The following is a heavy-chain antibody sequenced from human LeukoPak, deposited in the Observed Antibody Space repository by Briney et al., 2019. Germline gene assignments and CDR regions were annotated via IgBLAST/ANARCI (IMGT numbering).Heavy chain of an antibody. CDR3: AKDKYYYGPGSDFDY. CDR1: GFTFSSYG. V-gene: IGHV3-33*03. Sequence: GGSLRLSCAPSGFTFSSYGMHWVRQAPGKGLEWVAVIWYDGSNKYYADSVNGRFTISRDNSENTLYLRMNSLRAEDTAVYYCAKDKYYYGPGSDFDYWGQGTLVTVSS. J-gene: IGHJ4*02. CDR2: IWYDGSNK. D-gene: IGHD3-10*01.